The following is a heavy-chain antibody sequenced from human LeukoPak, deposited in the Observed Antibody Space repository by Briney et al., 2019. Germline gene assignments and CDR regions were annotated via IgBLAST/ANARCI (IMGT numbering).Heavy chain of an antibody. V-gene: IGHV3-33*05. CDR1: GFTFSSYG. J-gene: IGHJ4*02. CDR3: AKGNWNDEYIFDY. D-gene: IGHD1-1*01. Sequence: GRSLRLSCAASGFTFSSYGMHWVRQAPGKGLEWVAVISYDGSNKYYADSVKGRFTISRDNSKNTLYLQMNSLRAEDTAVYYCAKGNWNDEYIFDYWGQGTLVTVSS. CDR2: ISYDGSNK.